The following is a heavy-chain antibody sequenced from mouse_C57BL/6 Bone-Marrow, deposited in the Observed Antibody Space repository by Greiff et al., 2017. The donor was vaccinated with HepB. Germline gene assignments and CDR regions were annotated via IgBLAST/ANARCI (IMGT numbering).Heavy chain of an antibody. D-gene: IGHD2-1*01. V-gene: IGHV1-19*01. J-gene: IGHJ4*01. Sequence: EVKLQESGPVLVKPGASVKMSCKASGYTFTDYYMNWVKQSHGKSLEWIGVINPYNGGTSYNQKFKGKATLTVDKSSSTAYMELNSLTSEDSAVYYCASTYGNYDYAMDYWGQGTSVTVSS. CDR3: ASTYGNYDYAMDY. CDR1: GYTFTDYY. CDR2: INPYNGGT.